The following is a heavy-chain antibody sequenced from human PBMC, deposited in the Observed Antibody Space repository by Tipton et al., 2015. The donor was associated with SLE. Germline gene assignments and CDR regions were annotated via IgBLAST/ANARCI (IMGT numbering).Heavy chain of an antibody. CDR1: GFTFSSYA. CDR2: ISSNGGST. J-gene: IGHJ4*02. D-gene: IGHD3-10*01. V-gene: IGHV3-64D*06. Sequence: SLRLSCSASGFTFSSYAMHWVRQAPGKGLEYVSAISSNGGSTYYADSVKGRFTISRDNSKNTLYLQMSSLRAEDAAVYYCVKFGDAASWYYWGQGTLVTVSS. CDR3: VKFGDAASWYY.